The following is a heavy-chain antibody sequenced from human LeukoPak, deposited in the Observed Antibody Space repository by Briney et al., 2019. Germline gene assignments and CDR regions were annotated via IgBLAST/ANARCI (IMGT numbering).Heavy chain of an antibody. Sequence: GESLRLSCAASGFTFSSYAMSWVRQAPGKGLEWVSGINTSGGSTAYADSVKGRFTISRDDPRNTLYMQMNSLRAEDTALYYCAIMHPYYDGNGYWVQWGQGTLVTVSS. CDR1: GFTFSSYA. J-gene: IGHJ4*02. CDR3: AIMHPYYDGNGYWVQ. CDR2: INTSGGST. D-gene: IGHD3-22*01. V-gene: IGHV3-23*01.